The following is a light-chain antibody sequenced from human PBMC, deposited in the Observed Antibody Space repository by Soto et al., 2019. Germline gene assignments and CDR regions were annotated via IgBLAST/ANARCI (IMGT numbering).Light chain of an antibody. CDR1: SSDVGGYNY. Sequence: QSALAQPASVSGSAGLSITISCTGTSSDVGGYNYVSWYQHHPGKAPKLMIYEVSNRPSGVSNRFSGSKSGNTASLTISGLQAEDEADYYCSSYTSSSTLYVFGTGTKVTVL. CDR3: SSYTSSSTLYV. CDR2: EVS. J-gene: IGLJ1*01. V-gene: IGLV2-14*01.